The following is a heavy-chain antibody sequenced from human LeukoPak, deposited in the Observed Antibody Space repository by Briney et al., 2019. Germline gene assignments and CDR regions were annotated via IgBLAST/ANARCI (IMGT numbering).Heavy chain of an antibody. CDR1: GFTFSSYA. V-gene: IGHV3-30-3*01. D-gene: IGHD3-3*01. J-gene: IGHJ4*02. CDR3: AREGLVTIFGVDY. Sequence: GGSLRLSCAASGFTFSSYAMHWVRQAPGKGLEWVAVISYDGSNKYYADSVKGRFTISRDNSKNTPYLQMNSLRAEDTAVYYCAREGLVTIFGVDYWGQGTLVTVSS. CDR2: ISYDGSNK.